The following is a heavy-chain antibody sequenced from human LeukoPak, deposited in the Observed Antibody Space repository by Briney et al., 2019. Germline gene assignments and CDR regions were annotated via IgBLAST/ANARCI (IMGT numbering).Heavy chain of an antibody. CDR1: GDSISSSRHY. D-gene: IGHD6-19*01. V-gene: IGHV4-61*02. CDR2: IYPSGNT. Sequence: SQTLSLTCTISGDSISSSRHYWSWIRQPAGRGLEGIGRIYPSGNTNYNPSLKSRVTISLDTSKNRFSLKLSSVTAADTAVYYCARLRGDGSGWSEPDAFDIWGQGTMVTVSS. J-gene: IGHJ3*02. CDR3: ARLRGDGSGWSEPDAFDI.